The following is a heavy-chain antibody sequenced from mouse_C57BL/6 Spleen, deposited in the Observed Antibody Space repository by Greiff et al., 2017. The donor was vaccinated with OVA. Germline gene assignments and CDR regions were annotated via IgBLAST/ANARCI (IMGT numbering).Heavy chain of an antibody. Sequence: VKLQESGAELARPGASVKLSCKASGYTFTSYGISWVKQRTGQGLEWIGEIYPRSGNTYYNEKFQGKATLTADKSSSTAYMELRSLTSEDAAVYFCAYDYDVGFDYWGQGTTLTVSS. D-gene: IGHD2-4*01. J-gene: IGHJ2*01. V-gene: IGHV1-81*01. CDR2: IYPRSGNT. CDR3: AYDYDVGFDY. CDR1: GYTFTSYG.